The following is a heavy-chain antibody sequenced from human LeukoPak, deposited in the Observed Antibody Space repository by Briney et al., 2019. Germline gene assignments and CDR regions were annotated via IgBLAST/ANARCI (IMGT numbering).Heavy chain of an antibody. Sequence: ASVKVSCKASGYTFTSYAMNWVRQAPGQGLEWMGWINTNTGNPTYAQGFTGRFVFSLDTSVSTAYLQISSLKAEDTAVYYCAREVGYSYGYEDSTTYYYMDVWGKGTTVTVSS. J-gene: IGHJ6*03. CDR2: INTNTGNP. CDR3: AREVGYSYGYEDSTTYYYMDV. CDR1: GYTFTSYA. V-gene: IGHV7-4-1*02. D-gene: IGHD5-18*01.